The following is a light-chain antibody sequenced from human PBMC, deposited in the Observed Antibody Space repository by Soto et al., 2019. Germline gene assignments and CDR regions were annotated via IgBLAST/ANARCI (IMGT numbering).Light chain of an antibody. V-gene: IGLV2-14*01. J-gene: IGLJ1*01. CDR2: AVT. Sequence: QSVLTRPASVSGSPGQSITISCTGTSSDVGGYNYVSWYQQHPVKAPKLMIYAVTNRPSGVSDRFSGSKSGNTASLTISGLQAEDEADYYCSSYTSSSTPYVFGTGTKLTVL. CDR1: SSDVGGYNY. CDR3: SSYTSSSTPYV.